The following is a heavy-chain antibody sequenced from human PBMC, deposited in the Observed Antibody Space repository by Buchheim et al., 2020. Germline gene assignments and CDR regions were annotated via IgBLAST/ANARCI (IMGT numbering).Heavy chain of an antibody. Sequence: EVKVLESGGGLIHPGGSLRLSCAASGFIFSSYAMSWVRQAPGKGLEWVSSISGSGGTTYYADSVKGRFPISRDYSKKMLYLQMNSLRAEDTAVYFCAKGVTGDYYGMDVWGQGTT. J-gene: IGHJ6*02. D-gene: IGHD2-21*02. V-gene: IGHV3-23*01. CDR1: GFIFSSYA. CDR2: ISGSGGTT. CDR3: AKGVTGDYYGMDV.